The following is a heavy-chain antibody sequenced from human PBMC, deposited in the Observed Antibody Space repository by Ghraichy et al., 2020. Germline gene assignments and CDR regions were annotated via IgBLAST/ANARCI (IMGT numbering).Heavy chain of an antibody. J-gene: IGHJ4*02. CDR1: GYTFTSYG. Sequence: ASVKVSCKASGYTFTSYGISWVRQAPGQGLEWMAWINAYNGDTTYAQKLQDRVTMTTDTSTSTAYMELRRLRYEDTAVYYCARDGNGVWNDFWGQGTLVTVSS. CDR2: INAYNGDT. V-gene: IGHV1-18*01. D-gene: IGHD2-8*01. CDR3: ARDGNGVWNDF.